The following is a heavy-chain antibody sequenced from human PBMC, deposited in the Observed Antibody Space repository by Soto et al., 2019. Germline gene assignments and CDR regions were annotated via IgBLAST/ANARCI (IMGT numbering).Heavy chain of an antibody. CDR1: GGSISRSSYX. J-gene: IGHJ4*02. CDR3: ATLWFGAADY. CDR2: IFYSGST. D-gene: IGHD3-10*01. V-gene: IGHV4-39*01. Sequence: QLQLQESGPGLVKPSETLSLTCTVSGGSISRSSYXWGWIRQPPGKGLEWIGSIFYSGSTHYNPSLKSRVTISVDTSKNQFSLKLSSVTAADTAVYYCATLWFGAADYWGQGTLVTVSS.